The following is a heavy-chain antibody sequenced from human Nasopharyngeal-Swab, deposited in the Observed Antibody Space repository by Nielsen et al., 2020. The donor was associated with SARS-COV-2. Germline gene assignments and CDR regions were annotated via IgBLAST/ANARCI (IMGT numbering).Heavy chain of an antibody. CDR3: ARVYSSSIIDY. CDR2: IYYSGST. Sequence: SETLSLTCTVSGGSISSGGYYWSWIRQHPGKGLEWIGYIYYSGSTYYNPSLKSRVTISVDTSKNQFSLKLSSVTAADTAVYYRARVYSSSIIDYWGQGTLVTVSS. CDR1: GGSISSGGYY. J-gene: IGHJ4*02. V-gene: IGHV4-31*03. D-gene: IGHD6-13*01.